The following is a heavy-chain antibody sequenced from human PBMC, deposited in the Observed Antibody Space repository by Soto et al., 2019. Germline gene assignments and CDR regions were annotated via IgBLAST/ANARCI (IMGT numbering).Heavy chain of an antibody. D-gene: IGHD2-15*01. V-gene: IGHV5-51*03. Sequence: GESLKISCKGSGYSFTSYWIGWVRQMPGKGLEWMGIIYPGDSDTRYSPSFQGQVTISADKSISTAYLQWSSLKASDTAMYYCAGRYCSGGSCYDWFDPWGQGTLVTVSS. J-gene: IGHJ5*02. CDR2: IYPGDSDT. CDR3: AGRYCSGGSCYDWFDP. CDR1: GYSFTSYW.